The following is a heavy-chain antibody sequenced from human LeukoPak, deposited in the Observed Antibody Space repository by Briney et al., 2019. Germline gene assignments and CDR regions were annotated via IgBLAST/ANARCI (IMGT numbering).Heavy chain of an antibody. V-gene: IGHV4-30-4*01. CDR3: ARGLVGVVPAAAPFDY. CDR1: GGSISSGACC. J-gene: IGHJ4*02. Sequence: PSASLSPTWDVPGGSISSGACCWSWIRQPPGKGLEWIGHIYYSGSTYYNPSLKSRVTISVDTSKNQFSLKLSSVTAADTAVYYCARGLVGVVPAAAPFDYWGQGTLVTVSS. D-gene: IGHD2-2*01. CDR2: IYYSGST.